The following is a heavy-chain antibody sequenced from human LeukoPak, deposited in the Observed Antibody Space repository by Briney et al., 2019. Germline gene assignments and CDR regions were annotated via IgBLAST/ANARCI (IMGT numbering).Heavy chain of an antibody. V-gene: IGHV4-59*01. D-gene: IGHD6-19*01. CDR1: GGSINSYY. CDR3: AREEVAGIDY. CDR2: IYYSGST. Sequence: SETLSPTCTVSGGSINSYYWSWIRQPPGKGLEWIGYIYYSGSTNYNPSLKSRVTISVDTSKNQFSLKLSSVTAADTAAYYCAREEVAGIDYWGQGTLVTVSS. J-gene: IGHJ4*02.